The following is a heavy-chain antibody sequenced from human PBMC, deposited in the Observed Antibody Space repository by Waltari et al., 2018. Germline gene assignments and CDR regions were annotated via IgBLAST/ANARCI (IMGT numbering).Heavy chain of an antibody. CDR3: ARDRRLSDTEVLDY. CDR1: GFTFSPYA. D-gene: IGHD1-1*01. V-gene: IGHV3-30-3*01. J-gene: IGHJ4*02. Sequence: VQLVESGGGLVKPGGSLRLSCSASGFTFSPYAMHLVRQAPGKGLEWVAAVSDAGSIQWYADSVKGRFTISKDISKNTLSLQMNSLRIEDTAVYYCARDRRLSDTEVLDYWGQGTLVTVSS. CDR2: VSDAGSIQ.